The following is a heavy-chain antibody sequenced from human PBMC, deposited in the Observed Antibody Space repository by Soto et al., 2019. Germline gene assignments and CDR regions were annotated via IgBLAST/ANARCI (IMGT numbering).Heavy chain of an antibody. V-gene: IGHV4-34*01. CDR2: INHSGST. Sequence: SETLSLTCAVYGGSFSGYYWSWIRQPPGKGLEWIGEINHSGSTNYNPSLRSRVTISVDTSKNQFSLKLSSVTAADTAVYYCASSYYYDSSGYYDYWGQGTLVTVSS. CDR3: ASSYYYDSSGYYDY. CDR1: GGSFSGYY. J-gene: IGHJ4*02. D-gene: IGHD3-22*01.